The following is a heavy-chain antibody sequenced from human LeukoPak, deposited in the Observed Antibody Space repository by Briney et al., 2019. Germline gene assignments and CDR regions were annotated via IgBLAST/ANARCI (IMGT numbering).Heavy chain of an antibody. CDR3: ARDRYYYGSGNDAFDI. D-gene: IGHD3-10*01. V-gene: IGHV1-2*02. J-gene: IGHJ3*02. CDR2: INPNSGVT. Sequence: ASVKVSCKASGYTFTGYYMHWVRQAPGQGLEWMGWINPNSGVTNYAQKFQGRVTMTRDTSISTAYMELSRLRSDDTAVYYCARDRYYYGSGNDAFDIWGHGVMVTVSS. CDR1: GYTFTGYY.